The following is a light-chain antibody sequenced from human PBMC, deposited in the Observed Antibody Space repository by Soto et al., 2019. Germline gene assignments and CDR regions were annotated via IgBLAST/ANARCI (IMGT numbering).Light chain of an antibody. CDR2: GAS. Sequence: EIVLTQSPGTLSLSPGERATLSCRASQSVTSSFLAWYQQKPGQAPRLLIYGASTRATGIPDRFSGSASGTDFTLTISRLEPEDFAVYYCQHYGSSLFTFGPGTKVDIK. J-gene: IGKJ3*01. CDR3: QHYGSSLFT. V-gene: IGKV3-20*01. CDR1: QSVTSSF.